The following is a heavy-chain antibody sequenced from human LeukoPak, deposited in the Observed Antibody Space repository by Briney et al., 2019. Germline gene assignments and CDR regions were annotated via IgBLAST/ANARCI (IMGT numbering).Heavy chain of an antibody. CDR1: GGTFSNYA. CDR2: IIPIFGTA. Sequence: SVKVSCKASGGTFSNYAISWVRQAPGQGLEWMGGIIPIFGTANYAQKFRGRVTITADKSTSTAYMELRSLRSDDTAVYYCARDGPHYYDSSGSRNFDYWGQGTLVTVSS. D-gene: IGHD3-22*01. J-gene: IGHJ4*02. CDR3: ARDGPHYYDSSGSRNFDY. V-gene: IGHV1-69*06.